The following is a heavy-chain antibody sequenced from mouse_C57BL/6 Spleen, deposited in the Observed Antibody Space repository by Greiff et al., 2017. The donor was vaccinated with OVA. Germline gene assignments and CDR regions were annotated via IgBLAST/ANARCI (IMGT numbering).Heavy chain of an antibody. CDR3: ARRGTTVVGFDY. CDR2: IYIGNGYT. D-gene: IGHD1-1*01. J-gene: IGHJ2*01. CDR1: GYTFTSYG. V-gene: IGHV1-58*01. Sequence: VQLQQSGAELVRPGSSVKMSCKTSGYTFTSYGINWVKQRPGQGLEWIGYIYIGNGYTEYNAKFKGKATLTSDTSSSTAYMQLSSLTSEDSAIYFCARRGTTVVGFDYWGQGTTLTVSS.